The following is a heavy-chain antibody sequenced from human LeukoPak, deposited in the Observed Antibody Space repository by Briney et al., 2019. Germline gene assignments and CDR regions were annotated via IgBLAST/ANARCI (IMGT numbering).Heavy chain of an antibody. Sequence: PGGSLSLSCAASGFTFSSYSMNWVRQAPGKGLEWVSSFSVTAHTAHCADSVKGRFTVSRDTSKSTLYLQMKSLRVEDTAVYYCAKESKSTSSWYYFDSWGQGTLVTVSS. V-gene: IGHV3-23*01. D-gene: IGHD6-13*01. J-gene: IGHJ4*02. CDR3: AKESKSTSSWYYFDS. CDR2: FSVTAHTA. CDR1: GFTFSSYS.